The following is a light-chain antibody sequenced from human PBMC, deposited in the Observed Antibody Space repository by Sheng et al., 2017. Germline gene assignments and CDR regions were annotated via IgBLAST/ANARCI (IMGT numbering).Light chain of an antibody. Sequence: EIVLTQSPATLSLSPGERATLSCRASQSVSTYLAWYQQKPGQAPRLLIYSASNRATGVPVRFSGSGSGTDFTLTISSLEPEDFAVYYCQHRRTFGQGTKLEI. J-gene: IGKJ2*01. CDR2: SAS. V-gene: IGKV3-11*01. CDR3: QHRRT. CDR1: QSVSTY.